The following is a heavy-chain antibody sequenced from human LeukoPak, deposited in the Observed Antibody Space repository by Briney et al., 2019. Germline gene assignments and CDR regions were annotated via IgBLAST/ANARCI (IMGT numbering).Heavy chain of an antibody. CDR2: IYITGST. J-gene: IGHJ4*02. Sequence: SETLSLTCTVSGGSISSYYCSWFRQPAGKGLEWIGRIYITGSTNYNPSLKSRVNMSVDTYKSQFSLRLSSVTAADTAVYYCARSGGDFWSGSFGYLDYWGQGTLVTVSS. D-gene: IGHD3-3*01. CDR3: ARSGGDFWSGSFGYLDY. V-gene: IGHV4-4*07. CDR1: GGSISSYY.